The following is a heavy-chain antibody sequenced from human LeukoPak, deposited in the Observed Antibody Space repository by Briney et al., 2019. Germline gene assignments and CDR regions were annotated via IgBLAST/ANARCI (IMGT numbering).Heavy chain of an antibody. CDR3: ASGDTAMAD. Sequence: SETLSLTCAVSGYSISSGYYWGWIRQPPGKGLEWIGSIYHSGSTYYNPSLKSRVTISVDTSKNQFSLKLSSVTAADTAVYYCASGDTAMADWGQGTLVTVSS. V-gene: IGHV4-38-2*01. J-gene: IGHJ4*02. CDR1: GYSISSGYY. D-gene: IGHD5-18*01. CDR2: IYHSGST.